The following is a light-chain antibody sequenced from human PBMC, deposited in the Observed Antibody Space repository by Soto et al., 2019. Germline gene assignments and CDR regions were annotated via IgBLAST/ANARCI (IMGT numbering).Light chain of an antibody. V-gene: IGKV1-39*01. J-gene: IGKJ1*01. Sequence: DIQMTQSPSTLSASVGERVTITCRASQSISSYLNWYQQKPGKAPKLLIYAASSLQSGVPSRFSGSGSGTDFTLIIRSLQPEDFATYFCQQSYSTPWTFGQGTKVDIK. CDR1: QSISSY. CDR2: AAS. CDR3: QQSYSTPWT.